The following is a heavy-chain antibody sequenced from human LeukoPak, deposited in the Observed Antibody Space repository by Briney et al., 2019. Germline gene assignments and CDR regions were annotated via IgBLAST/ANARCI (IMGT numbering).Heavy chain of an antibody. CDR2: ISYDGSDK. CDR3: AKSGCSSTSCYLNY. J-gene: IGHJ4*02. CDR1: GFDFSVYG. D-gene: IGHD2-2*01. V-gene: IGHV3-30*18. Sequence: GRSLRLSCAASGFDFSVYGMHWARQAPGKGPDWVAVISYDGSDKYYADSVKGRFTISRDNSKNTLYLQMNTLRTEDTAVYYCAKSGCSSTSCYLNYWGPGTPVTVSS.